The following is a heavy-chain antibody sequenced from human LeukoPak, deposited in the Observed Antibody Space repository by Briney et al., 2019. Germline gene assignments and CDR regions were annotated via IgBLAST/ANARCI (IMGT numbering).Heavy chain of an antibody. CDR3: ARHGGGYDLYYFDY. J-gene: IGHJ4*02. CDR1: GASINSSTYF. Sequence: KASETLSLTCAVSGASINSSTYFWGWVRQPPGKGLEWVVSFHSSGSTYYSPSLKSRVTISVDTSKNQFSLKVRSVTAADTAVYYCARHGGGYDLYYFDYWGQGTLVPVFS. CDR2: FHSSGST. D-gene: IGHD5-12*01. V-gene: IGHV4-39*01.